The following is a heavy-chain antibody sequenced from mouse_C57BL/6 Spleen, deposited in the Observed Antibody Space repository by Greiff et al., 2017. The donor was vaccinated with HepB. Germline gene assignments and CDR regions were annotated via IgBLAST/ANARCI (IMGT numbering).Heavy chain of an antibody. J-gene: IGHJ1*01. CDR2: IYWDDDK. D-gene: IGHD2-5*01. V-gene: IGHV8-12*01. CDR3: ARSTYSISYWYFDV. CDR1: GFLLSTSGMG. Sequence: QVTLKVSGPGILQSSQTLSLTCSFSGFLLSTSGMGVSWIRQPSGKGLEWLAHIYWDDDKRYNPSLKSRLTISKDTSRNQVFLKITSVDTADTATYCCARSTYSISYWYFDVWGAKTTVTVSS.